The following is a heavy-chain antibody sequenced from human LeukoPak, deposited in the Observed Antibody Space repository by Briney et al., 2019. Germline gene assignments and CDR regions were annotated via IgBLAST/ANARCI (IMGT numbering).Heavy chain of an antibody. D-gene: IGHD4-17*01. CDR1: GYTFTSYG. J-gene: IGHJ6*02. Sequence: ASVKVSCKASGYTFTSYGISWVRQAPGQGLEWMGWISAYNGNTNYAQKLQGRVTMTTDTSTSTAYMELRSLRSDDTAVYYCARDGSRGLPVYYYYYGMDVWGQGTTVTVSS. CDR3: ARDGSRGLPVYYYYYGMDV. CDR2: ISAYNGNT. V-gene: IGHV1-18*01.